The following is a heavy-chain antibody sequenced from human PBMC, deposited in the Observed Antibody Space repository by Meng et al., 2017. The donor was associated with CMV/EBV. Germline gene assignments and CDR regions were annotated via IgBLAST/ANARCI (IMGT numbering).Heavy chain of an antibody. CDR1: GFTFSSYA. CDR2: ISGSGGST. CDR3: AKDPDYSNYPGAFDI. V-gene: IGHV3-23*01. Sequence: GESLKISCAASGFTFSSYAMSWVRQAPGKGLEWVSAISGSGGSTYYADSVKGRFTISRDNSKNTLYLQMNSLRAEDTAVYYCAKDPDYSNYPGAFDIWGQGTMVTVSS. J-gene: IGHJ3*02. D-gene: IGHD4-11*01.